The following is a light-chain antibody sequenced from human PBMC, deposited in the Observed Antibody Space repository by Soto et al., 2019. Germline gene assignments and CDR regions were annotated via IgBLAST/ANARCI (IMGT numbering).Light chain of an antibody. CDR2: KAS. CDR1: QSVSIW. Sequence: DVQMTQSPSTLSASVGDRVTITCRASQSVSIWLAWFQQKPGKAPKLLIYKASSLETGVPSRFSGSGSGTEFTLTIRSLQPDDFATYYCQQYNSYSRTFGQGTKVEIK. V-gene: IGKV1-5*03. CDR3: QQYNSYSRT. J-gene: IGKJ1*01.